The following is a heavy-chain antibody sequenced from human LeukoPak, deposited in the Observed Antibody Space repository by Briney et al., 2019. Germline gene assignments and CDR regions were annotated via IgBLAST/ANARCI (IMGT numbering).Heavy chain of an antibody. CDR2: IKQDGSEK. Sequence: PGGSLRLSCAASGFTFSSYWMSWVPQAPGKGLEWVANIKQDGSEKYYVDSVKGRFTISRGNAKNSLYLQMNSLRAEDTAVYYCARDTTMVRETTFDYWGQGTLVTVSS. V-gene: IGHV3-7*03. J-gene: IGHJ4*02. D-gene: IGHD3-10*01. CDR3: ARDTTMVRETTFDY. CDR1: GFTFSSYW.